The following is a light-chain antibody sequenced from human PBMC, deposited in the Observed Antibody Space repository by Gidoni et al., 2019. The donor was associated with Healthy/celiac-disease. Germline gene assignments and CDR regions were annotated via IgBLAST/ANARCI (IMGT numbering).Light chain of an antibody. CDR3: QQYNSYSQGT. CDR1: QSISSW. V-gene: IGKV1-5*03. Sequence: DIQMTQSPSTLSASVGDRVTITCRASQSISSWLAWYQQKPGKAPNLLIYKASSLESGVPSRFSGSGSGTEFTLTISSLQPDDFATYYCQQYNSYSQGTFXQXTKVEIK. J-gene: IGKJ1*01. CDR2: KAS.